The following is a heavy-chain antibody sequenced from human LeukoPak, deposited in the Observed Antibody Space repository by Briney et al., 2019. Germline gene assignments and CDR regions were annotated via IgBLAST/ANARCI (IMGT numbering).Heavy chain of an antibody. CDR3: ASLYDSSGYPRGAFDI. CDR1: GGSISRYY. D-gene: IGHD3-22*01. Sequence: RSAETLSLTCTVSGGSISRYYWSWIRQPPGKGLEWIGYIYYSGSTNYNPSLKSRVTISVDTSKNQFSLKLSSVTAADTAVYYCASLYDSSGYPRGAFDIWGQGTMVTVSS. J-gene: IGHJ3*02. V-gene: IGHV4-59*01. CDR2: IYYSGST.